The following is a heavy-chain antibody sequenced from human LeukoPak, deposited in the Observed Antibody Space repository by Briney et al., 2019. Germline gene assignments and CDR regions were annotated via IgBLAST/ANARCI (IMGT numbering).Heavy chain of an antibody. CDR2: IKSKTDGGRT. J-gene: IGHJ5*02. CDR3: TTGGT. CDR1: GFTFSNAW. Sequence: GGSLRLSCAASGFTFSNAWMSWVRQAPGKGLEWVGRIKSKTDGGRTDYAAPVKGRFTISRDDSKNTLYPQMNSLKTEDTAVYYCTTGGTWGQGTLVTVSS. V-gene: IGHV3-15*01.